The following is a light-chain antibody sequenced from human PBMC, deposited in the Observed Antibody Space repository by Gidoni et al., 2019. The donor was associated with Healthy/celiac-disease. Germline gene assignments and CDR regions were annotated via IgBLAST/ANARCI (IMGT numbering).Light chain of an antibody. CDR2: GAS. J-gene: IGKJ2*01. CDR3: QQYNNWQVT. Sequence: IVMTQSPATLYVSPGERATLYCRASQSVSSNLACYQQKPGQAPSRLIYGASTRATGIPARSSGSGSGTEFTLTISSLLSEDCAVFYCQQYNNWQVTFGQXTKLEIK. CDR1: QSVSSN. V-gene: IGKV3-15*01.